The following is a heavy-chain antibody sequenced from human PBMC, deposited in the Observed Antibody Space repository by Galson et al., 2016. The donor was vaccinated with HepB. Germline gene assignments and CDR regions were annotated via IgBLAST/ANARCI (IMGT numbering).Heavy chain of an antibody. Sequence: CAISGDSVSSSRAAWNWIRQSPSRGLEWLGRTYYRLKWNNDYAVSVKSRIIINQDTSKNQFSLQLKSVTPEDTAVYYCARAVEDYTFWSRLYGMDVWGQGTTVIVSS. CDR2: TYYRLKWNN. J-gene: IGHJ6*02. CDR3: ARAVEDYTFWSRLYGMDV. V-gene: IGHV6-1*01. CDR1: GDSVSSSRAA. D-gene: IGHD3-3*01.